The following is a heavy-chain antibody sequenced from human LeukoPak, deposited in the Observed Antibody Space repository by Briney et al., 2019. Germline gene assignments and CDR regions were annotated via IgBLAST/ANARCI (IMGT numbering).Heavy chain of an antibody. V-gene: IGHV3-30*02. CDR1: GFTFSSYG. CDR2: IRYDGSDK. J-gene: IGHJ4*02. CDR3: ARVLQAF. Sequence: GSLRLSCAASGFTFSSYGMHWVRQAPGEGLEWVAFIRYDGSDKYYADSVKGRFTISRDNSKNTVYLQMNSLRAEDTAVYYCARVLQAFWGQGTLVTVSS.